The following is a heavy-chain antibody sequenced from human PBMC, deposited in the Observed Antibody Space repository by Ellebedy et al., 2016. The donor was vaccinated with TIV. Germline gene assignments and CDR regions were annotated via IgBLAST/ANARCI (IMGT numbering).Heavy chain of an antibody. CDR1: GYAFTSSA. Sequence: SVTVSCXTSGYAFTSSAVQWVRQARGQRLEWIGWIVVDSDNTIYAQKFQERVTITRDMSTSTVYMELSSLRSEDTAVYYCAAGQTGTTLGDYWGQGTLITVSS. CDR3: AAGQTGTTLGDY. J-gene: IGHJ4*02. D-gene: IGHD1-1*01. CDR2: IVVDSDNT. V-gene: IGHV1-58*01.